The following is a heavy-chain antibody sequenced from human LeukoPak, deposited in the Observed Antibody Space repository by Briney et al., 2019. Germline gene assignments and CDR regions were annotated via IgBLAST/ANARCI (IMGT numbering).Heavy chain of an antibody. D-gene: IGHD3-10*01. V-gene: IGHV3-48*03. J-gene: IGHJ4*02. CDR3: ARDRGYGSFNY. CDR1: GFTFSSFE. Sequence: GGSLRLSCAASGFTFSSFEMNWVRQAPGKGLEWVSYISSSGSTIYYADSVKGRFTISRDNAKNSLYLQMSSLRAKDTAVYYCARDRGYGSFNYWGQGTLVTVSS. CDR2: ISSSGSTI.